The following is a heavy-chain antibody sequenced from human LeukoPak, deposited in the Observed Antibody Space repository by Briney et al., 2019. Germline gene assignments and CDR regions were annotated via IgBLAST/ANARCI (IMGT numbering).Heavy chain of an antibody. CDR3: AKDCSGGSCSYFDY. D-gene: IGHD2-15*01. CDR2: VWYDGTNR. CDR1: GLTFSNYG. J-gene: IGHJ4*02. Sequence: GMSLRLSCAASGLTFSNYGMHWVRQAPGKGLEWVAVVWYDGTNRYYADSVKGRFTISRDNSKNTLYLQMNSLRADDTAVYFCAKDCSGGSCSYFDYWGQGTLDTVSS. V-gene: IGHV3-33*06.